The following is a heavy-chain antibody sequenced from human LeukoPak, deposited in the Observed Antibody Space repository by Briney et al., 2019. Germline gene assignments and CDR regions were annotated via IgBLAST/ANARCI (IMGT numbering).Heavy chain of an antibody. V-gene: IGHV3-23*01. Sequence: PGGSLRLSCVGSGFTFRSHAMSWVRQAPEKGLEFVSGIYENGGTTYYADSVKGRFTISRDNSKNTLYLQMNSLRAEDTAVYYCAKGFTFDPWGQGTLVTVSS. CDR1: GFTFRSHA. CDR3: AKGFTFDP. CDR2: IYENGGTT. J-gene: IGHJ5*02.